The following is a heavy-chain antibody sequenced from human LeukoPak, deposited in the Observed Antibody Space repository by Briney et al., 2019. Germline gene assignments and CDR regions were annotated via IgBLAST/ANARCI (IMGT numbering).Heavy chain of an antibody. CDR1: GFTFSSYS. CDR3: ASLPGGWFLNFDY. CDR2: ISSSSSYI. D-gene: IGHD6-19*01. J-gene: IGHJ4*02. V-gene: IGHV3-21*01. Sequence: KTGGSLRLSCAASGFTFSSYSMNWVRQAPGKGLEWVSSISSSSSYIYYADSVKGRFTISRDNAKNSLYLQMNSLRAEDTAVYYCASLPGGWFLNFDYWGQGTLVTVSS.